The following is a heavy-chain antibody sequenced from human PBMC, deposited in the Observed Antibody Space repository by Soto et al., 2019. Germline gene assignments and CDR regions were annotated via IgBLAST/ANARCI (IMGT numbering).Heavy chain of an antibody. Sequence: QVQLVQSGAEVKKPGSSVKVSCTASRGTFSYNTISWVRQAPGQGLEWMGRVIPMVGMSSYAQKFQGRLTITADKSTSTVYMVLIRLRPEDTAVYYCATNYGSGSKHFDYWGQGTLVTVSS. J-gene: IGHJ4*02. CDR2: VIPMVGMS. D-gene: IGHD3-10*01. V-gene: IGHV1-69*02. CDR3: ATNYGSGSKHFDY. CDR1: RGTFSYNT.